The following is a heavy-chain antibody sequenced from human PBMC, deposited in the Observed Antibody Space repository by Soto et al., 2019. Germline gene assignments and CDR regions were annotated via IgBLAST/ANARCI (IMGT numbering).Heavy chain of an antibody. Sequence: SETLSLTCTVSGGSISSYYWSWIRQPPGKGLEWIGYIYYSGSTNYNPSLKSRVTMTRDTSISTAYMELSRLRSDDTAVYYCARDPASGYFDYWGQGTLVTVSS. V-gene: IGHV4-59*01. J-gene: IGHJ4*02. CDR2: IYYSGST. D-gene: IGHD3-10*01. CDR3: ARDPASGYFDY. CDR1: GGSISSYY.